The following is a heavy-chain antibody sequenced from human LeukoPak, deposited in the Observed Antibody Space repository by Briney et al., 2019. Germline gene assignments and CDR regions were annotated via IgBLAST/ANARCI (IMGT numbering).Heavy chain of an antibody. D-gene: IGHD1-26*01. CDR3: ASSGNYRFDY. J-gene: IGHJ4*02. V-gene: IGHV3-48*02. Sequence: GGSLRLSCVGSGFTISNYWMHWVRQAPGKGLEWVSHITASGTAMFYADSVKGRFTISRDNAKNSLYLQMNSLRDEDTAVYYCASSGNYRFDYWGQGTLVTVSS. CDR2: ITASGTAM. CDR1: GFTISNYW.